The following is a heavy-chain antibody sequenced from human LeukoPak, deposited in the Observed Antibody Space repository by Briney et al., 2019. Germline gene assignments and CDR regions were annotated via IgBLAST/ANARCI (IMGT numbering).Heavy chain of an antibody. CDR3: ARHGQTYSNSFDY. CDR1: GGSIRNYF. J-gene: IGHJ4*02. D-gene: IGHD6-13*01. CDR2: IYYSGST. V-gene: IGHV4-59*08. Sequence: SSETLSLTCTVSGGSIRNYFWSWIRQPPGKGLEWIGYIYYSGSTNYNPSLKSRVTISIDTSKNQFSLKLSSVTAADTAVYYCARHGQTYSNSFDYWGQGSLVTVSS.